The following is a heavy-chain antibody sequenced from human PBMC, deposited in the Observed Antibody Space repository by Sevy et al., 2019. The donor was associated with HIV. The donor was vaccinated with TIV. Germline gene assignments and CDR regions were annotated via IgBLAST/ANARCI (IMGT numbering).Heavy chain of an antibody. J-gene: IGHJ4*01. Sequence: AAVKVSCKSSGYTFTDYYMHWVRQAPGQGLERMGWINPNNRDSRSAQKFQGRVTLTRDMSISTAYMELSRLRYDDTAIYFCTRDDLYTHPWEFDWWSHGAPVTVSS. V-gene: IGHV1-2*02. CDR3: TRDDLYTHPWEFDW. CDR2: INPNNRDS. CDR1: GYTFTDYY. D-gene: IGHD1-26*01.